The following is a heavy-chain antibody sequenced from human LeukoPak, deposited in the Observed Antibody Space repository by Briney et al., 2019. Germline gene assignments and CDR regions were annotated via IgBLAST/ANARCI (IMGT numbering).Heavy chain of an antibody. V-gene: IGHV3-30-3*01. CDR1: GFTFSSYA. Sequence: GGSLRLSCAASGFTFSSYAMHWVRQAPGKGLEWVAVISYDGSNKYYADSAKGRFTISRDNSKNTLYLQMNSLRAEDTAVYYCARTGERWLQLYFDYWGQGTLVTVSS. J-gene: IGHJ4*02. CDR2: ISYDGSNK. CDR3: ARTGERWLQLYFDY. D-gene: IGHD5-24*01.